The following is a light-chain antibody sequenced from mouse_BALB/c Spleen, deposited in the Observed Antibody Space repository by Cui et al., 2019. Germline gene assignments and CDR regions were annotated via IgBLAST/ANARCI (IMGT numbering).Light chain of an antibody. V-gene: IGKV11-125*01. J-gene: IGKJ1*01. CDR1: QHINGW. Sequence: QTNQSPSSLCASFGDTITITCHASQHINGWLSWYQQKPGNIPKLLIYKASNLHTGVPSRFSGSGSGTGFTLTISSLQPEDIATYYCQQGQSYPLTFGGGTELEIK. CDR3: QQGQSYPLT. CDR2: KAS.